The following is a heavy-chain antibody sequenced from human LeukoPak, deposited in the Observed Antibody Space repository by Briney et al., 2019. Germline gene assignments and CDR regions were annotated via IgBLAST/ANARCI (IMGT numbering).Heavy chain of an antibody. D-gene: IGHD3-10*01. CDR3: ALIWFGDQYRGGFDY. CDR1: GYTFTTYA. CDR2: INAGNGNT. Sequence: ASVKVSCEAAGYTFTTYAIHWARQAPGQRLEWMGWINAGNGNTRYLQKFQGRVTITRDTSASIAYMDLSSLRSEDTAVYYCALIWFGDQYRGGFDYWGQGTLVTVSS. J-gene: IGHJ4*02. V-gene: IGHV1-3*01.